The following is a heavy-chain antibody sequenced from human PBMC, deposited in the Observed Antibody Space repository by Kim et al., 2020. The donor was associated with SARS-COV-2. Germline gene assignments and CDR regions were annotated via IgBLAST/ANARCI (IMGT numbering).Heavy chain of an antibody. Sequence: GSLRLSCAASGFTVSADHMSWVRQAPGKGLEWVSLLFSDSRTFYADSVKGRFTISRDDSRNTVYLEMNSLRPEDTAAYYCARHDWFDPWGHGTQVTVSS. CDR3: ARHDWFDP. CDR2: LFSDSRT. J-gene: IGHJ5*02. V-gene: IGHV3-53*01. CDR1: GFTVSADH.